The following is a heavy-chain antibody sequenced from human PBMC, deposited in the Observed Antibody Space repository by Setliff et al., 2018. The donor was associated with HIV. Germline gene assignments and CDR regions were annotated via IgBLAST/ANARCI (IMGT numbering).Heavy chain of an antibody. CDR1: GGSLSGYY. Sequence: PSETLSLTCAVYGGSLSGYYWSWVRQSPGRGLEWIGEINQSGNTNFNPSLKSRLIISVDTSKSQFSLKLTSVTAADTALYYCARSFGNGNSRLGNWGQGTLVTVSS. J-gene: IGHJ4*02. V-gene: IGHV4-34*01. D-gene: IGHD2-8*01. CDR3: ARSFGNGNSRLGN. CDR2: INQSGNT.